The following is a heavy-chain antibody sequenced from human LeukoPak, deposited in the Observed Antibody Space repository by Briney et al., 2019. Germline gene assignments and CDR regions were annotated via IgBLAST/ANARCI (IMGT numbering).Heavy chain of an antibody. CDR2: INPTGGST. D-gene: IGHD6-19*01. CDR3: ARGVNAAVAGTRYEDY. J-gene: IGHJ4*02. Sequence: ASVKVSCKASGYIFTSYYMHWVRQAPGEGLEWMGIINPTGGSTSYAQKFQGRVTMTRDTSISTAYMELSRLRSDDTAVYYCARGVNAAVAGTRYEDYWGQGTLVTVSS. V-gene: IGHV1-46*01. CDR1: GYIFTSYY.